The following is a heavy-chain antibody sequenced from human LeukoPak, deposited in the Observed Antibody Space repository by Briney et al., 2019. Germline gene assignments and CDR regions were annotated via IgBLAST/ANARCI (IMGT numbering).Heavy chain of an antibody. D-gene: IGHD6-19*01. Sequence: SETLSLTCNVSGDSISSYYWSWIRQTPGKGLEWIGYIYYSGSNNYHPSLKSRVTISVVTSKEQLSLKLSSVTAADTAVYYCARHYPVAGFDYWGRGILVTVSS. J-gene: IGHJ4*02. CDR3: ARHYPVAGFDY. V-gene: IGHV4-59*01. CDR1: GDSISSYY. CDR2: IYYSGSN.